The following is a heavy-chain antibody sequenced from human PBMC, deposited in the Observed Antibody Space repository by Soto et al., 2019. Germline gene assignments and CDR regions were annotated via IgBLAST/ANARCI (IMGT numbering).Heavy chain of an antibody. CDR2: ISDSGST. D-gene: IGHD2-2*01. J-gene: IGHJ4*02. CDR1: GFTFSNHA. Sequence: EVQLLESGGALVQPGGSLRLSCAASGFTFSNHAMNWVRQAPGKGLEWVSTISDSGSTYYADSVKGRFTISRDNSKNTLYLQMNSLRAADTAVYYCARDPGGQYCTSTSCLYFCDHWGQGTLVIVSS. CDR3: ARDPGGQYCTSTSCLYFCDH. V-gene: IGHV3-23*01.